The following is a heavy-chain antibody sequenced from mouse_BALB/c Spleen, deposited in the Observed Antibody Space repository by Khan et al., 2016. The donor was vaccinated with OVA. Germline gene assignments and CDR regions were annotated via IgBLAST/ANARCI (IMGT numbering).Heavy chain of an antibody. J-gene: IGHJ3*01. CDR1: GYSITSGYF. CDR2: IRYDGDS. V-gene: IGHV3-6*02. D-gene: IGHD3-1*01. Sequence: EVELVESGPGLVKPSQSLSLTCSVTGYSITSGYFWNWIRQFPGNNLEWLGYIRYDGDSNYHPYLKNRLSITRDPSKNQFFLKLNSVPPEDTATYYCARVGSSGPAWFAYWGQGTLVTVSA. CDR3: ARVGSSGPAWFAY.